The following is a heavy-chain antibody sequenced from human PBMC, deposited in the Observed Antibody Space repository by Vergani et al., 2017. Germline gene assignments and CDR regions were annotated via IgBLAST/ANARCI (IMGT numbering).Heavy chain of an antibody. Sequence: EVQLVESGGVVVQPGGSLRLSCAASGFTFDDYAMHWVRTAPGKGLEWVSLISWDVGSTDYADSVKGRFTISRDNSKTSLYLQMNSLRAEDTALYYCAKDLSITMVPYGMDVWGQGTTVTVSS. CDR2: ISWDVGST. D-gene: IGHD3-10*01. J-gene: IGHJ6*02. V-gene: IGHV3-43D*03. CDR1: GFTFDDYA. CDR3: AKDLSITMVPYGMDV.